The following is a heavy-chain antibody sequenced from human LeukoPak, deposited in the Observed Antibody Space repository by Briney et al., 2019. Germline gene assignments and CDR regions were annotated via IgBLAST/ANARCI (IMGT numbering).Heavy chain of an antibody. J-gene: IGHJ4*02. CDR3: AGDKTTGGWYEFDY. CDR1: GFTFSSYE. Sequence: RSGGSLRLSCAASGFTFSSYELNWVRQAPGKGLEWVSYISSIGSTIKYADSVKDRFTISRGNAKNSLYLQMNSLRAEDTAVYYCAGDKTTGGWYEFDYWGQGTLVTVSS. CDR2: ISSIGSTI. D-gene: IGHD6-19*01. V-gene: IGHV3-48*03.